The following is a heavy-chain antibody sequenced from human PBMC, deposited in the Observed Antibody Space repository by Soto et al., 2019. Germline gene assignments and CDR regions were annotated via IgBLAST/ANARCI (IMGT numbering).Heavy chain of an antibody. CDR1: GFSVRTIY. CDR2: FESGGSI. V-gene: IGHV3-53*01. CDR3: ARAGVTPDFFDY. Sequence: GSLRLSCAASGFSVRTIYMSWVRQAPGKGLEWVSVFESGGSIYYADSVKGRFIISRDYAKNTVYLQMNSLTVEDTAVYYCARAGVTPDFFDYWGQGTLVTVSS. J-gene: IGHJ4*02. D-gene: IGHD3-3*01.